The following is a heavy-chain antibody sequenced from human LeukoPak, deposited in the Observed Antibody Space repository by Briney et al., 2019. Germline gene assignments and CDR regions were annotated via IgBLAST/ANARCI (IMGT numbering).Heavy chain of an antibody. V-gene: IGHV3-30*18. J-gene: IGHJ4*02. Sequence: GGSLRLSCAASGFTFNNYGMHWVRQAPGKGLEWVAVISYDGRNKHYPDSVKGRFTISRDISTDTLWLQLDSLRTEDTAVYYCAKGPLRGTAAAIDYWGQGTLVTVSS. CDR2: ISYDGRNK. CDR1: GFTFNNYG. D-gene: IGHD2-2*01. CDR3: AKGPLRGTAAAIDY.